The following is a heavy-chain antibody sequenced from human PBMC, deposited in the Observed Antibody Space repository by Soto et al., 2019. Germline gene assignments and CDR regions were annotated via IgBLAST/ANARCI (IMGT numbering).Heavy chain of an antibody. D-gene: IGHD4-17*01. CDR2: IYSGGTT. J-gene: IGHJ4*02. V-gene: IGHV3-53*02. CDR1: GFTVSNNY. Sequence: EVQLVETGGGLIQPGGSLRLSCAASGFTVSNNYMSWVRQAPGKGLECVSIIYSGGTTYYADSVRGRFTISRDHSKNTLYLQMNSLRADDTAVYFCARNQPVNTLGYWGQGTLVTVSS. CDR3: ARNQPVNTLGY.